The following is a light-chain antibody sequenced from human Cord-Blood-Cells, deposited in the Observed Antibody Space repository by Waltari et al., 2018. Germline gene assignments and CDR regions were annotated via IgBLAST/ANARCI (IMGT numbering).Light chain of an antibody. CDR3: QVWDSSSDHKV. CDR1: NIGSKS. J-gene: IGLJ3*02. CDR2: DDS. V-gene: IGLV3-21*03. Sequence: SYVLTQPPSVSVAPGKTARITCGGNNIGSKSVPWYQQKTGQAPVLVVYDDSDRPSGIPERFSGSNSGNMATLTISRVEAGDEADYYCQVWDSSSDHKVFGGGTKLTVL.